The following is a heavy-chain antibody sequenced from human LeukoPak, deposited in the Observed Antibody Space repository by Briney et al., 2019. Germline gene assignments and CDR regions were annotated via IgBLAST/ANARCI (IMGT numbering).Heavy chain of an antibody. V-gene: IGHV3-23*01. CDR2: ISGNGFTT. CDR1: GFTFSSYA. CDR3: AKGYCTSTSCYRHDY. D-gene: IGHD2-2*01. J-gene: IGHJ4*02. Sequence: GGPLRLSCAASGFTFSSYAMHWVRQAPGKGLEWVSTISGNGFTTHYADSVKGRFTISRDNSKNTVCLQMSSLRAEDTALYYCAKGYCTSTSCYRHDYWGQGTLVTVSS.